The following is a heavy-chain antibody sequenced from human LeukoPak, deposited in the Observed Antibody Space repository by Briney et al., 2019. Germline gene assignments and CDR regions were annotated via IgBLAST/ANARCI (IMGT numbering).Heavy chain of an antibody. CDR2: IYTSGST. J-gene: IGHJ6*03. Sequence: SETLSLTCTVSGGSISSYYWSWIRQPPGKGLEWIGYIYTSGSTNYNPSLKGRVTISVDTSKNQFSLKLSSVTAADTAVYYCATGAYSSRIYYYYYMDVWGKGTTVTVSS. D-gene: IGHD6-13*01. V-gene: IGHV4-4*09. CDR3: ATGAYSSRIYYYYYMDV. CDR1: GGSISSYY.